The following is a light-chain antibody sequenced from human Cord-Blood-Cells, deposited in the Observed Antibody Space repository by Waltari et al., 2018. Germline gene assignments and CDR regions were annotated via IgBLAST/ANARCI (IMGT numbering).Light chain of an antibody. J-gene: IGKJ4*01. Sequence: DIQMTQSPSSLSASVGDRVTITCRASKSISSYLNWYQQKPGKAPKLLIYAASSLQSGVPSRFSGSGYGTDFTLTISSLQPEDFATYDCQQSYSTPRTFGGGTKVEIK. CDR3: QQSYSTPRT. V-gene: IGKV1-39*01. CDR1: KSISSY. CDR2: AAS.